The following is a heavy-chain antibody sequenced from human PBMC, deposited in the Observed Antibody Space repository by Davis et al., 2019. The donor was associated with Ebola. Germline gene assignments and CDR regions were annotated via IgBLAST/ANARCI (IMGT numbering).Heavy chain of an antibody. CDR2: TYYNSKWYN. V-gene: IGHV6-1*01. CDR1: GDSVSISSGG. CDR3: VRGWLRSSFDY. D-gene: IGHD5-12*01. Sequence: PSETLSLTCAVSGDSVSISSGGYNWIRQSPSRGLEWLGRTYYNSKWYNDYAVSVKSRITINPDTSKNQFSLQLNFVTPEDAAVYYCVRGWLRSSFDYWGQGALVTVSS. J-gene: IGHJ4*02.